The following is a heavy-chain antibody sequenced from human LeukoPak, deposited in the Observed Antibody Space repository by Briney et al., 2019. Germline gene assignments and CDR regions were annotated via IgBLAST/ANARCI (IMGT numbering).Heavy chain of an antibody. V-gene: IGHV4-34*01. CDR3: ARGPASGSDFAWFDP. D-gene: IGHD3-10*01. CDR2: INHSGST. J-gene: IGHJ5*02. Sequence: SETLSLTCAVYGGSLSNYYWSWIRQPPGKGLEWIGEINHSGSTKFNPSLKGRVTILVDMSKSQFSLELRSVTAADTAVYYCARGPASGSDFAWFDPWRQGTLVTVSS. CDR1: GGSLSNYY.